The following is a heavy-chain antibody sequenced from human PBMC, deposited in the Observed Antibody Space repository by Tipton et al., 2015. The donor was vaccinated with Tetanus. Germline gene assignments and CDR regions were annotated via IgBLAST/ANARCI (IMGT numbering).Heavy chain of an antibody. CDR1: GGSINNNNDF. Sequence: TLSLTCTVSGGSINNNNDFWGWIRQPPGKGLEWIGSIHYTGSTYYNPSLKSRVSIFVDTSKNQFSLELTSVTAADTAVYYCARHFNSYSSYMDVWGKGTTVTVSS. CDR2: IHYTGST. CDR3: ARHFNSYSSYMDV. V-gene: IGHV4-39*01. J-gene: IGHJ6*03.